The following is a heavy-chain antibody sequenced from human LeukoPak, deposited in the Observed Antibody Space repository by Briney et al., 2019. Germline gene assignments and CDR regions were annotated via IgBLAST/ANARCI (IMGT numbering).Heavy chain of an antibody. V-gene: IGHV3-7*01. CDR1: GFTVSDYS. Sequence: GGSLRLSCAASGFTVSDYSMAWVRQAPGKGLEWVANIKQDGSKKYYVDSVKGRFTISRDNAKNSLYLQMNSLRAEDTALYYCARRGALAGTEDYWGQGTLVTVSS. CDR3: ARRGALAGTEDY. CDR2: IKQDGSKK. J-gene: IGHJ4*02. D-gene: IGHD6-19*01.